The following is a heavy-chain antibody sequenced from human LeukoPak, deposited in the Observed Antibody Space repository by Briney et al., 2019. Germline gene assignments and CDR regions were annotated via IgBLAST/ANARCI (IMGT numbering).Heavy chain of an antibody. CDR2: VIPILGIA. D-gene: IGHD1-26*01. J-gene: IGHJ4*02. CDR1: GGTFSSYT. Sequence: SVKVSCKASGGTFSSYTINWVRQAPGQRLEWMGRVIPILGIASYAQKFQGRVTITADKSTSTAYMELISLRSEDTAVYYCARVTDGWVFDYWGQGTLVTVSS. V-gene: IGHV1-69*02. CDR3: ARVTDGWVFDY.